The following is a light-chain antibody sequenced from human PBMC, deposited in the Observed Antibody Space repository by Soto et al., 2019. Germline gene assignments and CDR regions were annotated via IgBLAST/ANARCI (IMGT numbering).Light chain of an antibody. CDR2: AAS. CDR1: QGISSF. Sequence: IQLTQTPSSLSASVGDRVTITCRASQGISSFLAWYQHKPGKAPKLLIYAASSLQSGVPSRFSGSGFGTDFTLTITSLQPDDFATYYCQQVESYPSTFGGGTKVEMK. V-gene: IGKV1-9*01. CDR3: QQVESYPST. J-gene: IGKJ4*01.